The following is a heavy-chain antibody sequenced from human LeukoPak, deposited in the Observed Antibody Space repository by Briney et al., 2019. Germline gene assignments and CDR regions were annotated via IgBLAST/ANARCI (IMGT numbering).Heavy chain of an antibody. CDR2: ISADSGST. Sequence: ASVKVSCKASGYTFTSFYITWVRQAPGQGPEWLGWISADSGSTNYAQRFQGRVTMTIDRSTSTAYMDLRSLRYDDTAVYWCTRGYGGWPTYIDYWGQGSLVIVSS. CDR1: GYTFTSFY. CDR3: TRGYGGWPTYIDY. D-gene: IGHD3-16*01. V-gene: IGHV1-18*01. J-gene: IGHJ4*02.